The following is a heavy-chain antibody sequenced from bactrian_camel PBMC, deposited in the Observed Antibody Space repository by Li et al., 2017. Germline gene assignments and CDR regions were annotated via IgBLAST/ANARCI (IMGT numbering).Heavy chain of an antibody. J-gene: IGHJ4*01. CDR1: GFTFTDYA. V-gene: IGHV3S31*01. CDR2: INAGGGAP. Sequence: VQLVESGGGLVQPGGSLTLSCAASGFTFTDYAVTWVRQAPGKGLEWVSAINAGGGAPSVADSVKGRFTISRDNANNTLYPQANSLKSEDTAVYYCASGGSWFQDDPWGVTYFAYWGQGTQVTVS. CDR3: ASGGSWFQDDPWGVTYFAY. D-gene: IGHD6*01.